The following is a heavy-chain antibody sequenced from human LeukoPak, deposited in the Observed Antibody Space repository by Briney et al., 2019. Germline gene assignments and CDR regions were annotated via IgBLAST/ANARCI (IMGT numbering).Heavy chain of an antibody. D-gene: IGHD2/OR15-2a*01. Sequence: GGSLRLSCAGSGFTFSDYSMIWVRQAPGKGLEWVSSITSGSTYKYYADSVKGRFTISRDNSENTMYLQVNRLRAEDTAMYYCVKGSKVLLFTRDHYMDVWGKGTTVIISS. CDR1: GFTFSDYS. CDR3: VKGSKVLLFTRDHYMDV. J-gene: IGHJ6*03. CDR2: ITSGSTYK. V-gene: IGHV3-21*01.